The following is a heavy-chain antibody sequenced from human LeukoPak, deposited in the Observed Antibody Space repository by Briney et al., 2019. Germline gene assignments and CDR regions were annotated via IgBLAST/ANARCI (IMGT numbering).Heavy chain of an antibody. CDR3: ARGQSYYYGSGSSRYYYYGMDV. V-gene: IGHV3-53*01. CDR1: GFTFATYA. D-gene: IGHD3-10*01. Sequence: GGSLRLSCAASGFTFATYAMSWVRQAPGKGLEWVSVIYSGGSAYYADSVKGRFTISRDNSKNTLYLQMNSLRAEDTAVYYCARGQSYYYGSGSSRYYYYGMDVWGQGTTVTVSS. J-gene: IGHJ6*02. CDR2: IYSGGSA.